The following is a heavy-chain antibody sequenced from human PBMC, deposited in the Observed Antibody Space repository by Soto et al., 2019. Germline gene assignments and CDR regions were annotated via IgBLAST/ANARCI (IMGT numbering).Heavy chain of an antibody. Sequence: QVQLVQAGAEVKKPGSSVKVSCKASGGTFSSYAISWVRQAPGQGLEWMGGIIPIFGTANYAQKFQGRVTITADESTSTAYLELGSLRSEDTDVYYCARETRRYDAHRPPIDYGMDVWGQGTKVTVSS. V-gene: IGHV1-69*01. CDR3: ARETRRYDAHRPPIDYGMDV. CDR1: GGTFSSYA. CDR2: IIPIFGTA. D-gene: IGHD3-3*01. J-gene: IGHJ6*02.